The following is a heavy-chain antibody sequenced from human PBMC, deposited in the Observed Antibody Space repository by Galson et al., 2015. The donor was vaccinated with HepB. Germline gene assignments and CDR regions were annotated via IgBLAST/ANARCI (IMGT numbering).Heavy chain of an antibody. CDR3: AKDLPGWFVAAGTEGTRDY. CDR1: GFTFSSYG. V-gene: IGHV3-30*18. CDR2: ISYDGSNK. D-gene: IGHD6-13*01. Sequence: SLRLSCAASGFTFSSYGMHWVRQAPGKGLEWVAVISYDGSNKYYADSVKGRFTISRDNSKNTLYLQMNSMRAEDTAVYYCAKDLPGWFVAAGTEGTRDYWGQGTLVTVSS. J-gene: IGHJ4*02.